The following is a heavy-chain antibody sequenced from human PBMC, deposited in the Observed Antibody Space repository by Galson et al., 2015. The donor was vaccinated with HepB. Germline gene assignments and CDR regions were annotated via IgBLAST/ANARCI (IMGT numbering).Heavy chain of an antibody. CDR3: TRDPAAGPRYYYGMDV. Sequence: SLRLSCAASGLTFGSYWMSWVRQTPEKGLEWVANIKSDGSEKYYVDSVKGRFTISRDNAKNSLYLQMNSLRAEDTAAYHCTRDPAAGPRYYYGMDVWGQGTTVTVSS. CDR2: IKSDGSEK. D-gene: IGHD6-13*01. V-gene: IGHV3-7*01. CDR1: GLTFGSYW. J-gene: IGHJ6*02.